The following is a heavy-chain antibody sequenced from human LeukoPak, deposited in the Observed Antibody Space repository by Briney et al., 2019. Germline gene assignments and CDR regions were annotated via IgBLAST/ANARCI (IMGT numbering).Heavy chain of an antibody. V-gene: IGHV3-30-3*01. D-gene: IGHD1-14*01. CDR2: ISYDGSNK. CDR3: ARDGASQVSNPPFPDY. J-gene: IGHJ4*02. CDR1: GFTFSSYA. Sequence: GGSLRLSCAASGFTFSSYAMHWVRQAPGKGLEWVAVISYDGSNKYYADSVKGRFTISRDNSKNTLYLQMNSLRAEDTAMYYCARDGASQVSNPPFPDYWGQGTLVTVSS.